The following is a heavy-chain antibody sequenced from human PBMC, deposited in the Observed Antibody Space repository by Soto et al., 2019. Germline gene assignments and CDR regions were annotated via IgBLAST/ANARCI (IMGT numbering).Heavy chain of an antibody. CDR3: AVRPEIVYSYGLAVDY. V-gene: IGHV1-3*01. CDR1: GYTFTSYA. CDR2: ISAGNGNT. Sequence: QVQLVQSGAEVKKPGASVKVSCKASGYTFTSYAMHWVRQAPGQRLEWMGWISAGNGNTKYSQKFQGRVTITRDTSASTAYMELSSLRYEDTAVYYCAVRPEIVYSYGLAVDYWGQGTLVTVSS. D-gene: IGHD5-18*01. J-gene: IGHJ4*02.